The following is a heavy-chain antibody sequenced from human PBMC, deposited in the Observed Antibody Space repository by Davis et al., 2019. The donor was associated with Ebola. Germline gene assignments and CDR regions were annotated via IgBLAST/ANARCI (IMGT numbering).Heavy chain of an antibody. CDR1: GFTFSSYA. D-gene: IGHD3-22*01. CDR3: AKGLQYYDSSGYYSSFDY. CDR2: ISGSGGST. J-gene: IGHJ4*02. Sequence: GESLRISCAASGFTFSSYAMSWVRQAPGKGLEWVSAISGSGGSTYYADSVKGRFTISRDNSKNTLYLQMNSLRAEDTAVYYCAKGLQYYDSSGYYSSFDYWGQGTLVTVSS. V-gene: IGHV3-23*01.